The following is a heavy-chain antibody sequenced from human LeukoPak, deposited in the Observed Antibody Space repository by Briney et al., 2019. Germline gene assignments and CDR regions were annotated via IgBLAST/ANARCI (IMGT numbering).Heavy chain of an antibody. CDR1: GFTFSSYG. Sequence: GGSLRLSCAASGFTFSSYGMHWVRQAPGQGLEWVAVIWSDGSNKYYAESVKGRFTISRDNSKNTLYLQMNSLRAEDTAVYYCARGGYYYDGSGYYYVYWGQGTLVTVSS. J-gene: IGHJ4*02. V-gene: IGHV3-33*01. CDR2: IWSDGSNK. D-gene: IGHD3-22*01. CDR3: ARGGYYYDGSGYYYVY.